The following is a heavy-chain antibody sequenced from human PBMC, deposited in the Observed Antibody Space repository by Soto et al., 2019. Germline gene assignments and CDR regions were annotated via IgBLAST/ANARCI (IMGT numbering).Heavy chain of an antibody. CDR3: ARSFSGIAAFDI. Sequence: ASVKVSCKASGYTFTSYDINWVRQATGQGLEWMGWMNPNSGNTGYAQKFQGRVTITRNTSISTAYMELSSLRSEDTAVYYCARSFSGIAAFDIWGQGTMVTVSS. D-gene: IGHD6-13*01. J-gene: IGHJ3*02. CDR2: MNPNSGNT. V-gene: IGHV1-8*01. CDR1: GYTFTSYD.